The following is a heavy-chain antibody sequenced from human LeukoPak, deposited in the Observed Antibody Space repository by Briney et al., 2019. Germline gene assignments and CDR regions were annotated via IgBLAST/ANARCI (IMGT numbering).Heavy chain of an antibody. CDR1: GFTFSSYA. Sequence: GGSLRLSCAASGFTFSSYAMHWVRQAPGKGLGWVAVISYDGSNKYYADSVKGRFTISRDNSKNTLCLQMNSLRAEDTAVYYCAREGGYGDYDTPFDYWGQGTLVTVSS. V-gene: IGHV3-30*04. D-gene: IGHD4-17*01. CDR3: AREGGYGDYDTPFDY. CDR2: ISYDGSNK. J-gene: IGHJ4*02.